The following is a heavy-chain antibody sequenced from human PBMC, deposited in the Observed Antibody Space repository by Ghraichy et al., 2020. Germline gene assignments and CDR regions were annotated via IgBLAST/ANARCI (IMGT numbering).Heavy chain of an antibody. Sequence: GGSLRLSCAASGFTFSSYAMSWVRQAPGKGLEWVSAISGSGGSTYYADSVKGRFTISRDNSKNTLYLQMNSLRAEDTAVYYCATDIVVVPAAVLKFDYWGQGTLVTVSS. D-gene: IGHD2-2*01. J-gene: IGHJ4*02. CDR2: ISGSGGST. CDR1: GFTFSSYA. CDR3: ATDIVVVPAAVLKFDY. V-gene: IGHV3-23*01.